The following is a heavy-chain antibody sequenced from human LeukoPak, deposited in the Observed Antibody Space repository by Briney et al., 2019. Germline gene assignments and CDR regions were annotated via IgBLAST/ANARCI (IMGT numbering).Heavy chain of an antibody. CDR2: IKSKVDGGTT. J-gene: IGHJ6*02. V-gene: IGHV3-15*01. D-gene: IGHD3-10*01. CDR3: TSGPYYGSGSYGYMDV. CDR1: GFTFSGAW. Sequence: GGSLRLSCAASGFTFSGAWMSWVRQAPGKGLEWVGLIKSKVDGGTTDYAAPVKGRFTISRDDSNSIAYLQMNSLKTEDTAVYYCTSGPYYGSGSYGYMDVWGQGTTVTVSS.